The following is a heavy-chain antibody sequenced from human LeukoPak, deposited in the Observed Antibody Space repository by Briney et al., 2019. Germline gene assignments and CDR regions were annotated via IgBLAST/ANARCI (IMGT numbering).Heavy chain of an antibody. J-gene: IGHJ4*02. CDR3: ARFGHGGNSGDY. D-gene: IGHD4-23*01. Sequence: SETLSLTCGVYGGSFSDYYWSWIRQPPGKGLEWIGEINHSGSTNYSPSLKSRVTISVDTSKNQFSLKLSSVTAADTAVYYCARFGHGGNSGDYCGQGTLVTVSS. CDR1: GGSFSDYY. CDR2: INHSGST. V-gene: IGHV4-34*01.